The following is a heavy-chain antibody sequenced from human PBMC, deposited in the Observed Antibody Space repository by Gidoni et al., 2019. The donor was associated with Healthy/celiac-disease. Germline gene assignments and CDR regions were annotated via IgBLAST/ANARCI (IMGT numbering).Heavy chain of an antibody. Sequence: QVQLVQSGAEVKKPGSSVKVSCRASGGTFSSYAISWVRQAPGQGLEWRGGIIPIFGTANYAQKFQGRVTITADESTSTAYMELSSLRAEDTAVYYCASAAGSSLTSLGMDVWGQGTTVTVSS. CDR3: ASAAGSSLTSLGMDV. CDR1: GGTFSSYA. CDR2: IIPIFGTA. D-gene: IGHD3-10*01. J-gene: IGHJ6*02. V-gene: IGHV1-69*01.